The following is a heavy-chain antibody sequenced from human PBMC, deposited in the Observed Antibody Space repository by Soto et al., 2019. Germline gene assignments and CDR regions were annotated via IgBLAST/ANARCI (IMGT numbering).Heavy chain of an antibody. CDR2: IYYSGGT. CDR3: ARHTPAISISDH. CDR1: GGSISSSSYY. V-gene: IGHV4-39*01. J-gene: IGHJ4*02. Sequence: SETLSLSCTVSGGSISSSSYYGGWIRQPPGKGLEWIGSIYYSGGTYYNPSLKSRVTISVDTSKNQFSLKLSSVTAADTAVYYCARHTPAISISDHWGQGTLVTVSS. D-gene: IGHD2-15*01.